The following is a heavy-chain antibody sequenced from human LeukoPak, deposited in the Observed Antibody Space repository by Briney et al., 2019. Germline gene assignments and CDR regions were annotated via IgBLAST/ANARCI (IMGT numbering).Heavy chain of an antibody. CDR2: INHSGTT. J-gene: IGHJ6*03. V-gene: IGHV4-34*01. CDR3: ARGEGTLAGRRWPYYFYYYMDV. D-gene: IGHD6-19*01. CDR1: GGSFSDYY. Sequence: PSETLSLTCVVSGGSFSDYYWSWVRQPPGQGLEWIGEINHSGTTKYNPTLKSRLTISIHPSNNQFSLNLNSVTAEDTAVYYCARGEGTLAGRRWPYYFYYYMDVWGKGTTVTISS.